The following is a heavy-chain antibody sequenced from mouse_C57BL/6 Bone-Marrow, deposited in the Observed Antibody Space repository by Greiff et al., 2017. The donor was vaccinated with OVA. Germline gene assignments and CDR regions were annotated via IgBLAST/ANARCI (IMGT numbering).Heavy chain of an antibody. CDR2: IYPCNGVS. CDR1: GYSFTGYY. J-gene: IGHJ4*01. D-gene: IGHD3-2*02. Sequence: EVQLQESGPELVKPGASVKISCKASGYSFTGYYMHWVKQSHGKILDWIGYIYPCNGVSSYNQKFKGKATLTVDKSSSTAYMELRSLTSEDSAVYYCAKTAQAGDYYAFDYWGQGTSVTVSS. V-gene: IGHV1-31*01. CDR3: AKTAQAGDYYAFDY.